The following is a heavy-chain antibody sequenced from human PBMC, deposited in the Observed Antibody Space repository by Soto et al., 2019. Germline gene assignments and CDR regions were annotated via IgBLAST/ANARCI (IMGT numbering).Heavy chain of an antibody. CDR2: MNPNSSNT. Sequence: QVQLVQSGAEVKKPGASVKVSCKASGYTFTSYDINWVRQAPGQGLEWMGWMNPNSSNTGYAQKFQGRVTMTRNTSISTAYMELSSLRSEDTAAYYCAGERSGSSDYWGQGTLVTVSS. V-gene: IGHV1-8*01. CDR3: AGERSGSSDY. CDR1: GYTFTSYD. J-gene: IGHJ4*02. D-gene: IGHD1-26*01.